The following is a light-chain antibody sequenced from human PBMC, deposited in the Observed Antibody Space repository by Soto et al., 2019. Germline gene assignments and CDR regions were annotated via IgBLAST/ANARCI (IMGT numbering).Light chain of an antibody. CDR3: GTWDSSLSGGV. Sequence: QSVLTQPPSVSAAPGQRVTISCSGSSSNIGNSYVSWVQQLPGTAPKLLIYDNNKRPSGIPDRFSGSKSGTSATLGITGLQTGDEADYYCGTWDSSLSGGVFGGGTKLTVL. V-gene: IGLV1-51*01. J-gene: IGLJ3*02. CDR2: DNN. CDR1: SSNIGNSY.